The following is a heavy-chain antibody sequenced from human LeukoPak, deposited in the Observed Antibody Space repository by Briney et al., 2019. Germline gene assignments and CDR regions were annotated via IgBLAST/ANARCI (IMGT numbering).Heavy chain of an antibody. CDR2: IKRDGSEK. Sequence: GGSLRLSCAASGFTFSDYWMTWVRQAPGKGLEWVANIKRDGSEKYYVDSLKGRFTISRDNAKNSLYLKMNSLRAEDTAVYYCARGGVGLLIIPGWEYDYYGLDVWGQGTTVTVSS. V-gene: IGHV3-7*01. J-gene: IGHJ6*02. D-gene: IGHD3/OR15-3a*01. CDR1: GFTFSDYW. CDR3: ARGGVGLLIIPGWEYDYYGLDV.